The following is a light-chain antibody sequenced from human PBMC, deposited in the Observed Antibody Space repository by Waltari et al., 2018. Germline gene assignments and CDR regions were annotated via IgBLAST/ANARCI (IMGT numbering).Light chain of an antibody. V-gene: IGLV1-40*01. CDR3: QSYDSSLSGSRV. J-gene: IGLJ2*01. CDR1: RPHIGAGSD. CDR2: GNS. Sequence: QSVLTQPPSVSGAPGQRVTIPSTGSRPHIGAGSDVPWYQQPPGTAPKLLMYGNSNRPAGVPDRFSGSKSGTSASLAITGLQAEDEADYYCQSYDSSLSGSRVFGGGTKLTVL.